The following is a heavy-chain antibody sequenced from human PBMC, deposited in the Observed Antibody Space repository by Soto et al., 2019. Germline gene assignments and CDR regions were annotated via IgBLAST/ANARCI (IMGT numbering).Heavy chain of an antibody. CDR2: IIPIFGTA. D-gene: IGHD6-6*01. J-gene: IGHJ5*02. V-gene: IGHV1-69*05. CDR3: ARSSGSAYWFDP. Sequence: ASVKVSCKASGGTFSSYAISWVRQAPGQGLEWMGGIIPIFGTANYAQKLQGRVTMTTDTSTSTAYMELRSLRSDDTAVYYCARSSGSAYWFDPWGQGTQVTVSS. CDR1: GGTFSSYA.